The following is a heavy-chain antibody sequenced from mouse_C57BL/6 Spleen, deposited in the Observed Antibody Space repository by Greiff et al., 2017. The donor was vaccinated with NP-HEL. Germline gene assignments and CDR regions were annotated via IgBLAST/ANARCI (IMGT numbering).Heavy chain of an antibody. CDR3: ARLYYYAMDY. Sequence: LVESGPELVKPGASVKISCKASGYAFSSSWMNWVKQRPGKGLEWIGRIYPGDGDTNYNGKFKGKATLTADKSSSTAYMQLSSLTSEDSAVYFCARLYYYAMDYWGQGTSVTVSS. CDR1: GYAFSSSW. CDR2: IYPGDGDT. J-gene: IGHJ4*01. V-gene: IGHV1-82*01.